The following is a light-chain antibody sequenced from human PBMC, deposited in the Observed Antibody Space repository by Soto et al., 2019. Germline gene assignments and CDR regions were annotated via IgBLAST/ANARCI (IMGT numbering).Light chain of an antibody. J-gene: IGLJ2*01. V-gene: IGLV1-40*01. CDR3: QSYDISLSCSV. Sequence: QSVLTQPPSVSGAPGQRVTISCTGSSSNIGAGYDVHWYQKFPGTAPKLLSYGNTNRPSGVPDRFSASKSGTSASLAITGLQAEDEADYYCQSYDISLSCSVFGGGTKLTVL. CDR1: SSNIGAGYD. CDR2: GNT.